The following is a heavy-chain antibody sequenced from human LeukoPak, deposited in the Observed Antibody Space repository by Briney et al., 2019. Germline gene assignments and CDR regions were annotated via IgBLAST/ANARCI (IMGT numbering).Heavy chain of an antibody. CDR1: GGSISSYY. V-gene: IGHV4-59*08. CDR3: ARHGSGYYPYYFDY. J-gene: IGHJ4*02. CDR2: IYYSGNT. D-gene: IGHD3-3*01. Sequence: SETLSLTCIVSGGSISSYYWSWIRQPPGKGLEWIGYIYYSGNTNYNPSLKSRVTISVDTSKTQFSLRLSSATAADTAVYYCARHGSGYYPYYFDYWGQGTLVTVSS.